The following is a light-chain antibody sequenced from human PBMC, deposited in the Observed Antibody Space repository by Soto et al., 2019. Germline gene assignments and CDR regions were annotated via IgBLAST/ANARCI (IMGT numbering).Light chain of an antibody. J-gene: IGLJ2*01. CDR2: DVS. CDR1: SSDVGGYNY. V-gene: IGLV2-14*03. CDR3: SCYTSRSTLV. Sequence: QSALTQPASVSGSPGQSLTISCTGTSSDVGGYNYVSWYQQHPDKAPKLIIYDVSNRPSGVSNRFSGSKSGNTASLTISGLQAEDEADYFCSCYTSRSTLVFGGGTKLTVL.